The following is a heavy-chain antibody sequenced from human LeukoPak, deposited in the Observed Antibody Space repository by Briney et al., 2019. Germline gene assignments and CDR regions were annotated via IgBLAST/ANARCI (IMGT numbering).Heavy chain of an antibody. CDR2: IHYNGST. D-gene: IGHD3-10*01. CDR3: ARDRGVPRPYYFDQ. J-gene: IGHJ4*02. CDR1: GGSIRSSSYY. Sequence: PSETLSLTYTVSGGSIRSSSYYWGCIRQPPGKGLEWNGSIHYNGSTCYNPSLGGRVIMSIDTSKNQFSLRLTSVTAADTAMYYCARDRGVPRPYYFDQWGQGTLVTVSS. V-gene: IGHV4-39*07.